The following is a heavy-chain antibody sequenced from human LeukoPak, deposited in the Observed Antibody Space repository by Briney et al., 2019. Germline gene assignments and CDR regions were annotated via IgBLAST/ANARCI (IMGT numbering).Heavy chain of an antibody. J-gene: IGHJ3*02. Sequence: SETLSLTCTVSGGSISSGNYYWSWIRQPAGKGLEWIGRIYTSGSTDYNPSLKSRVTLSVDTSKNQFSLKLSSVTAADTAVYYCARERRDGYNYGAFDIWGQGTMVTVSS. CDR3: ARERRDGYNYGAFDI. D-gene: IGHD5-24*01. V-gene: IGHV4-61*02. CDR2: IYTSGST. CDR1: GGSISSGNYY.